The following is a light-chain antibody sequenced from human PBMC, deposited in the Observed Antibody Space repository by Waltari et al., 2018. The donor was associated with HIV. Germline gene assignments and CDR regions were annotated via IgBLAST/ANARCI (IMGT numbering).Light chain of an antibody. CDR3: QVWDSNSDHWV. J-gene: IGLJ3*02. CDR2: DDS. Sequence: SYVLTQPPSVSVAPGTTARVSCGGDAIGSQTVHWYQQKPGQAPVLVIFDDSDRPSGIPERFSGSNSVNTATLTISRVEAGDEADYYCQVWDSNSDHWVFGGGTKLTVL. CDR1: AIGSQT. V-gene: IGLV3-21*01.